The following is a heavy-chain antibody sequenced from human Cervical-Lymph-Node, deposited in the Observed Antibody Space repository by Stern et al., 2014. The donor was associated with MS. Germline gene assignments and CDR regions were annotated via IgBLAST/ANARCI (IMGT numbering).Heavy chain of an antibody. J-gene: IGHJ4*02. CDR2: LNPNGINT. D-gene: IGHD1-1*01. Sequence: EVQLLESGGDLVQPGGSLRLSCAASGFAFAYYGMSWVRQAPGKGLAWVSTLNPNGINTHYADSVAGRFPISHEPSKRTLTLQMNSLTAEDTATYFCAADPSTGGGPWGQGTLVTVTS. CDR3: AADPSTGGGP. V-gene: IGHV3-23*01. CDR1: GFAFAYYG.